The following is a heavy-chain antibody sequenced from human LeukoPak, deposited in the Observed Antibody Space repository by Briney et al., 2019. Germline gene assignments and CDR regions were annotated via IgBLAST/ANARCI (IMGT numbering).Heavy chain of an antibody. V-gene: IGHV4-59*11. CDR1: DGFISGHY. CDR2: MYYTGIT. Sequence: SETLSLTCVVSDGFISGHYWSWIRQPPGKGLEWIAYMYYTGITKYNPSLESRVAISVDASERQFSLRLNSVTAADTAVYYCVYGSSGYYGLWFDPWGQGTLVTVSS. CDR3: VYGSSGYYGLWFDP. J-gene: IGHJ5*02. D-gene: IGHD3-22*01.